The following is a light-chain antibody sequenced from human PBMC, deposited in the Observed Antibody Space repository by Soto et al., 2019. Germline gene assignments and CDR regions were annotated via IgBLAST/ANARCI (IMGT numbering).Light chain of an antibody. V-gene: IGKV3-15*01. CDR2: GAS. J-gene: IGKJ2*02. Sequence: IVMTQSPATLSVSPGERATLSCRASQSVSSNLAWYQQKPGQAPRPLIYGASTRATGIPARFSGSRSGTEFTLTISSLQSEDFAVYYCQQYNNWPPWTFGQGTNLEIK. CDR1: QSVSSN. CDR3: QQYNNWPPWT.